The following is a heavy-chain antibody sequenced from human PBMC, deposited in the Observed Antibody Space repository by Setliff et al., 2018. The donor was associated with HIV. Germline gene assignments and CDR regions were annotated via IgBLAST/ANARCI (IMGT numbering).Heavy chain of an antibody. D-gene: IGHD6-19*01. Sequence: ASVKVSCKGSGYTFSNYVMQWVRQAPGQRREWMGWINVGNGNTKYSKKFQGRITITRYTSASTAYMELNSLRSEDTALYYCARDGGPVSGWSDYSYYDAMDVWGKGTKVTVSS. J-gene: IGHJ6*04. CDR3: ARDGGPVSGWSDYSYYDAMDV. V-gene: IGHV1-3*01. CDR1: GYTFSNYV. CDR2: INVGNGNT.